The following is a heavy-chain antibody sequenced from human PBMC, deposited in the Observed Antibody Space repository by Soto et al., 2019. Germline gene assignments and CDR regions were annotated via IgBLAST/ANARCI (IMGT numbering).Heavy chain of an antibody. CDR1: GGSFSGYY. D-gene: IGHD5-18*01. Sequence: PSETLSLTCAVYGGSFSGYYWSWIRQPPGKGLEWIGEINHSGSTNYNPSLKSRVTISADTSKNQFSLKLSSVTAADTAVYYCARAWGRRIQLWLLYYFDYWGPGTLVTVSS. J-gene: IGHJ4*02. CDR3: ARAWGRRIQLWLLYYFDY. V-gene: IGHV4-34*01. CDR2: INHSGST.